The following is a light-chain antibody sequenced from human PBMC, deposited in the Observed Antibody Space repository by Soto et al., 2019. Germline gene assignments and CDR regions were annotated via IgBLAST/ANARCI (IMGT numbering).Light chain of an antibody. CDR3: QQYYTSWWT. J-gene: IGKJ1*01. V-gene: IGKV4-1*01. CDR1: QSVLSTSKNKNF. Sequence: DIVMTQSPDSLAVSLGERATINCKSSQSVLSTSKNKNFLAWYQQKPGQPPRLLIYWASTRESGVHDRFSGGGSGTDFTLTISSLQAEDGAVYYCQQYYTSWWTFGQGTKVEIK. CDR2: WAS.